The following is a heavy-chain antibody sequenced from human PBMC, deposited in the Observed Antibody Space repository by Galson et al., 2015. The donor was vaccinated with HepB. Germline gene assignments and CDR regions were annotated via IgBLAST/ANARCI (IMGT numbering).Heavy chain of an antibody. CDR2: IYPGDSDT. D-gene: IGHD3-10*01. CDR1: GYSFTSYW. CDR3: ARRGVGMIVGESNFDY. V-gene: IGHV5-51*03. J-gene: IGHJ4*02. Sequence: QSGAEVKKPGESLKISCKGSGYSFTSYWIGWVRQMPGKGLEWMGIIYPGDSDTRYSPSFQGQVTISADKSISTAYLQWSSLKASDTAMYYCARRGVGMIVGESNFDYWGQGTLVTVSS.